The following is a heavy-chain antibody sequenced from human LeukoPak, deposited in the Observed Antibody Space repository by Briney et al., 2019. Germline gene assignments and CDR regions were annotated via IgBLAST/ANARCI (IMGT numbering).Heavy chain of an antibody. J-gene: IGHJ4*02. D-gene: IGHD3-3*02. CDR1: GFTFSIYA. CDR3: ARDGHFWSGYYSVY. V-gene: IGHV3-23*01. Sequence: GGSLRLSCAASGFTFSIYAMSWVRQAPGEGLEWVSAISGSGGSTYYADSVRGRCTISRDNSKNTLYLQMNSLRAEDTAVYYCARDGHFWSGYYSVYWGQGTLVTVSS. CDR2: ISGSGGST.